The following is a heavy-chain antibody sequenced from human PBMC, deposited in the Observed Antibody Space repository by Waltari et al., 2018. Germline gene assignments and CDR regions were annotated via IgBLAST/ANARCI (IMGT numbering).Heavy chain of an antibody. CDR3: TTDRRRGYDPQFDY. CDR2: IRSKADGGTI. V-gene: IGHV3-15*01. D-gene: IGHD5-12*01. CDR1: GFSFSDAG. J-gene: IGHJ4*02. Sequence: EVQLVESGGGLVKPGGSLRLSCAASGFSFSDAGMSGVRLAPGKGLEWVGRIRSKADGGTIDYAAPVKGRFTISRDDSKTTLHMQLNSLKDEDTAVYYCTTDRRRGYDPQFDYWGQGTLVTVSS.